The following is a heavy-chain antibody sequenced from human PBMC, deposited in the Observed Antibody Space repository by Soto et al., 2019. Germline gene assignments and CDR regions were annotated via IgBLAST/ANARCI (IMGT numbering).Heavy chain of an antibody. Sequence: QVQLVQSGAAVKKPAASVKVSCKVSGYTLTELSMQWVRQAPGKGLEWMGGFAPDDGQTIYAQKFQGRVTMTQDTSTATAYMELSSLRSYETAVYYCATKGRWYVGCHYYGMDVWGQAPTVTVSS. J-gene: IGHJ6*02. D-gene: IGHD6-13*01. V-gene: IGHV1-24*01. CDR3: ATKGRWYVGCHYYGMDV. CDR2: FAPDDGQT. CDR1: GYTLTELS.